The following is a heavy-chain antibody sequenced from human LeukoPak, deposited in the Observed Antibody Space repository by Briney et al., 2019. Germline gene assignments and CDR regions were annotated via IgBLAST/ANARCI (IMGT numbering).Heavy chain of an antibody. CDR1: GFTLRSYA. J-gene: IGHJ4*02. CDR2: MGGSGGNK. CDR3: AKDSGIYVDFDY. Sequence: GVPLRLPCAASGFTLRSYAMSWVRRATGKGLEWVSTMGGSGGNKYYAVSVKVRFTISRENSKNTVYLPMNRLRSEDTAVYYCAKDSGIYVDFDYWGQGTLGTVSS. V-gene: IGHV3-23*01. D-gene: IGHD1-26*01.